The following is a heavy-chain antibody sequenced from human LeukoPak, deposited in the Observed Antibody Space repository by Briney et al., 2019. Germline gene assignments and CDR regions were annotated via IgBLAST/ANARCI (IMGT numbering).Heavy chain of an antibody. CDR1: RVTLSTYW. CDR3: ARGVPYDSWSGPHYSDY. V-gene: IGHV3-7*01. J-gene: IGHJ4*02. D-gene: IGHD3-3*01. Sequence: GGSVRLSCAASRVTLSTYWMSWVRQAPGKGLEWVDDIKQDGSQEYYVDSVKGRFTISRDSAKNSLYLQMNSLRAEDTAMYYCARGVPYDSWSGPHYSDYWGQGTLVTVSS. CDR2: IKQDGSQE.